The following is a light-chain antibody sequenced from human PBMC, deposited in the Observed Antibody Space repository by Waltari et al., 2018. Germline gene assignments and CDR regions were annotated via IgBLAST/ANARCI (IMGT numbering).Light chain of an antibody. CDR2: KAS. CDR1: ENVNNY. Sequence: DIQMTQSPSSLSASVGDRVTITCRASENVNNYLNWYQQKPGKAPKLLIYKASTLQSGVPSRFSGSGSGTDYTFTISSLQSEDVATYYCQHNYGTPFTFGPRTKLDIK. CDR3: QHNYGTPFT. V-gene: IGKV1-39*01. J-gene: IGKJ3*01.